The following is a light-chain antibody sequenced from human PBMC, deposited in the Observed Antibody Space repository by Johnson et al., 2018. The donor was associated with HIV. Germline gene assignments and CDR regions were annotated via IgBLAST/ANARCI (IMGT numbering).Light chain of an antibody. CDR3: GTWDTSLSPGGV. J-gene: IGLJ1*01. Sequence: QSVLTQPPSVSAAPGQKVTISCSGSSSNIGNKYVSWYQQLPGTAPKLLIYENTKRPSGIPDRFSGSKSGTSATLGITGLQTGDEADDYCGTWDTSLSPGGVFGSGTKVTVL. CDR1: SSNIGNKY. V-gene: IGLV1-51*02. CDR2: ENT.